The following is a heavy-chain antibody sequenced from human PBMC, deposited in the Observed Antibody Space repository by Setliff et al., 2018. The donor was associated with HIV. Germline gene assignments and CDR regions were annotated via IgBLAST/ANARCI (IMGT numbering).Heavy chain of an antibody. CDR3: VMGWLLAFDI. CDR2: ISYTGST. CDR1: GASISGYY. V-gene: IGHV4-59*12. J-gene: IGHJ3*02. D-gene: IGHD3-3*01. Sequence: SETLSLTCNVSGASISGYYWSWIRQPPGKGLELIGYISYTGSTNYNPSLKSRVTISVDTSKNHFSLRLSSVTAADTAVYYCVMGWLLAFDIWGQGTMVTVSS.